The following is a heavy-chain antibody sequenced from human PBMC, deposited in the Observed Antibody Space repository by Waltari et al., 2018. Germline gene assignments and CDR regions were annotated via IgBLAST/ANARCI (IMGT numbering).Heavy chain of an antibody. J-gene: IGHJ4*02. CDR1: GFTLSSFW. CDR2: IKQDGSGK. V-gene: IGHV3-7*01. CDR3: ATSGWYCFDY. Sequence: EVQLVESGGGLVQPGGSLRLSCAASGFTLSSFWMNWVRQTPGKGLEWVAGIKQDGSGKYDADSVKGRFTISRDNAKNSLYLQMNSLRAEDTAVYYCATSGWYCFDYWGQGTLVTVSS. D-gene: IGHD6-19*01.